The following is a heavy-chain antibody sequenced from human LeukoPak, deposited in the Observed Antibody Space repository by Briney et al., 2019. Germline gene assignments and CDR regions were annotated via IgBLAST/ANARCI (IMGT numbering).Heavy chain of an antibody. D-gene: IGHD6-6*01. CDR2: ISSSSYI. CDR3: ARGASRSFDY. Sequence: PGGSLRLSCAASGFTFSSYSMNWVRQAPGKGLEWVSSISSSSYIYYADSVKGRFTISRDNAKNSLYLQMNSLRSEDTAIYYCARGASRSFDYWGQGTLLTVSP. V-gene: IGHV3-21*04. J-gene: IGHJ4*02. CDR1: GFTFSSYS.